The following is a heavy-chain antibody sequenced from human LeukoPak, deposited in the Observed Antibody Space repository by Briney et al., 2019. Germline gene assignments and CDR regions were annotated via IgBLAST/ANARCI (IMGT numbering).Heavy chain of an antibody. V-gene: IGHV3-23*01. CDR1: GFTFSSYA. Sequence: GGSLRLSCAAAGFTFSSYAMSCVRQAPGKGLEWVSAISGSGGSTYYADSVKGRFTISRDNSKNTLYLQMNSLRAEDTAVYYCAKDPGYSYGTFDYWGQGTLVTVSS. CDR3: AKDPGYSYGTFDY. D-gene: IGHD5-18*01. J-gene: IGHJ4*02. CDR2: ISGSGGST.